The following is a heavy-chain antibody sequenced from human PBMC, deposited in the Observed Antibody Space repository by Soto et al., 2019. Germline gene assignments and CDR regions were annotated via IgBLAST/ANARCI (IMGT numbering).Heavy chain of an antibody. D-gene: IGHD2-2*01. J-gene: IGHJ4*02. V-gene: IGHV4-34*01. CDR2: INHSGST. CDR1: GGSFSGYY. Sequence: LSLTCAVYGGSFSGYYWSWIRQPPGKGLEWIGEINHSGSTNYNPSLKSRVTISVDTSKNQFSLKLSSVTAADTAVYYCAREKGGDIVVVPAAEFDYWGQGTLVTVSS. CDR3: AREKGGDIVVVPAAEFDY.